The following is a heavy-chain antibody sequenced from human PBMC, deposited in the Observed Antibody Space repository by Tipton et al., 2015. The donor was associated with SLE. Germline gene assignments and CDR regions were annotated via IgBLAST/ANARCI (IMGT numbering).Heavy chain of an antibody. CDR1: GGSISSYY. CDR3: ARGHADHRA. Sequence: TLSLTCTVSGGSISSYYWSWIRQPPGKGLEWIGYIYYSGSTNYNPSLKSRVTISVDTSKNQFSLKLSSVTAADTAVYYCARGHADHRAWGQGTLVTVSS. J-gene: IGHJ4*02. D-gene: IGHD1-14*01. V-gene: IGHV4-59*12. CDR2: IYYSGST.